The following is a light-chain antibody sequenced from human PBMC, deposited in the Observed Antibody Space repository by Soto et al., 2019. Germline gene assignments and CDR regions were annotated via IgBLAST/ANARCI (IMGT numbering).Light chain of an antibody. J-gene: IGKJ3*01. CDR3: QQYGSSPFT. Sequence: EIVLTHSPGTLSLSPGERATLSCRASQSVGSSYLARYQQKPGQAPRLLIYGASSRATGIPDRFSGSGSGTDFTLTISRLEPEDFAVYYCQQYGSSPFTFGPGTKVDIK. V-gene: IGKV3-20*01. CDR2: GAS. CDR1: QSVGSSY.